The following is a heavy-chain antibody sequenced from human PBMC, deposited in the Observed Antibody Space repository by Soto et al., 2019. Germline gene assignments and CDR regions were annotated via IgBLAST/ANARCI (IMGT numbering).Heavy chain of an antibody. Sequence: QVQLVQSGAEVKKPGASVRVSCKASGYSFSAYYIHWMRQAPGQGLEWMGWINPNRGGTKFAPKLQGWVTMTRDTSISTAYMELSRLKSDDTAVYFCARESGGTTATLDYYYFYMDVWGKGTTVTVSS. D-gene: IGHD4-17*01. CDR2: INPNRGGT. CDR3: ARESGGTTATLDYYYFYMDV. CDR1: GYSFSAYY. V-gene: IGHV1-2*04. J-gene: IGHJ6*03.